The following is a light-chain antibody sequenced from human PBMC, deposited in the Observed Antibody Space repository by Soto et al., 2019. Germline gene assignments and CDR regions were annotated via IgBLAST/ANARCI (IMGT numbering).Light chain of an antibody. CDR1: QSVSPY. Sequence: ETVLTQSPATLSLSPGDRATLSCRTSQSVSPYLPWNPQSPGQAPRLLIYDAYNRAAGIPARFSGSGSGTDFNLTISSLEHEDFAVYYCQERTNWPPGITFGPGTTVDIK. CDR2: DAY. J-gene: IGKJ3*01. CDR3: QERTNWPPGIT. V-gene: IGKV3-11*01.